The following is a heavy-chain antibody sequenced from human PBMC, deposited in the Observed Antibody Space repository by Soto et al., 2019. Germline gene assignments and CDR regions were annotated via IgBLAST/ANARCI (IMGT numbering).Heavy chain of an antibody. J-gene: IGHJ6*02. CDR2: IFSNDEK. Sequence: QVTLKESGPVLVKPTETLTLTCTVSGFSLSNARMGVSWIRQPPGKALEWLAHIFSNDEKSYSTSLKSRLTISKDTSKSQVVLTMTNMDPVDTATYYCARLSITMVRGVHYYYYGMDVWGQGTTVTVSS. V-gene: IGHV2-26*01. CDR1: GFSLSNARMG. CDR3: ARLSITMVRGVHYYYYGMDV. D-gene: IGHD3-10*01.